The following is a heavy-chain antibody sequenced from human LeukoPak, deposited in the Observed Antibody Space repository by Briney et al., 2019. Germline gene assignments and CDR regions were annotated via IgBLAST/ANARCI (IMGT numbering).Heavy chain of an antibody. J-gene: IGHJ6*03. CDR2: IKEDGSDK. CDR1: GFTFSSYW. D-gene: IGHD3-3*01. Sequence: GGSLRLSCAASGFTFSSYWMSWVRQAPGKGLEWVANIKEDGSDKYYVDSVKGRFTISRDNAKNSLYLQMNSLRAEDTAVYYCARRDAAWGFFCYMDVWGKGTTVTVSS. CDR3: ARRDAAWGFFCYMDV. V-gene: IGHV3-7*01.